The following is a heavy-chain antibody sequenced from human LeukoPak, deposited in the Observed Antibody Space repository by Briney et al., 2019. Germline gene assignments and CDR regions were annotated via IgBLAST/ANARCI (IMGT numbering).Heavy chain of an antibody. Sequence: ASVKDSCKASGYTFTGYYMHWVRQAPGQGVEWMGWINPNSGGTNYAQKLQGRVTMTRDTSISTAYMELSRLRSDDTAVYYCARRADSNYPGYWGQGTLVTVSS. V-gene: IGHV1-2*02. CDR2: INPNSGGT. D-gene: IGHD4-11*01. CDR3: ARRADSNYPGY. CDR1: GYTFTGYY. J-gene: IGHJ4*02.